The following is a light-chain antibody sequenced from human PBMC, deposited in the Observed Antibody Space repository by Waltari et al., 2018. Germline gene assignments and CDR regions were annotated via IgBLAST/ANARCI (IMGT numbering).Light chain of an antibody. V-gene: IGLV3-19*01. J-gene: IGLJ2*01. CDR3: SSRDSSGDVI. CDR2: GKN. CDR1: LLRVYY. Sequence: SSELTQDPAVSVALGQTVRITCQGDLLRVYYPNWCQHKPGQAPLLVIYGKNNRPSGIPDRFAAATSGSTASLTITGAQAEDEAHYYCSSRDSSGDVIFGGGTKLTVL.